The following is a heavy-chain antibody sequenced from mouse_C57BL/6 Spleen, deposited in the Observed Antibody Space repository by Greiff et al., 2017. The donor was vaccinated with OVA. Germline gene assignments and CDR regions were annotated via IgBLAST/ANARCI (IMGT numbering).Heavy chain of an antibody. V-gene: IGHV1-69*01. D-gene: IGHD1-1*01. CDR2: IDPSDSYT. J-gene: IGHJ1*03. CDR3: ARHYGSSYWYFDV. CDR1: GYTFTSYW. Sequence: LQESGAELVMPGASVKLSCKASGYTFTSYWMHWVKQRPGQGLEWIGEIDPSDSYTNYNQKFKGKSTLTVDKSSSTAYMQLSSLTSEDSAVYYCARHYGSSYWYFDVWGTGTTVTVSS.